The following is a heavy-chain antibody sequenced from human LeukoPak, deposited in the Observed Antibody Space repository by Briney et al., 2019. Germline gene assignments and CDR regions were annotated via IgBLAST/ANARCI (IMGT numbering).Heavy chain of an antibody. CDR3: ARGLKGYGSGSYYIGHSLDY. Sequence: GGSLRLSCAASTFNFSNSRMNWVRQAPGKGLEWVSYISSSSSTIYYADSVKGRFTISRDNAKNSLYLQMNSLRAEDTAVYYCARGLKGYGSGSYYIGHSLDYWGQGTLVTVSS. CDR1: TFNFSNSR. V-gene: IGHV3-48*01. J-gene: IGHJ4*02. D-gene: IGHD3-10*01. CDR2: ISSSSSTI.